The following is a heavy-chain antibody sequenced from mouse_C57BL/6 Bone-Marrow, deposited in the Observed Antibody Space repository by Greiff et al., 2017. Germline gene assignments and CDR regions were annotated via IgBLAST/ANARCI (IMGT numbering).Heavy chain of an antibody. CDR2: ISYDGSN. CDR3: ASPYYGSFYWYFDV. CDR1: GYSITSGYY. J-gene: IGHJ1*03. V-gene: IGHV3-6*01. D-gene: IGHD1-1*01. Sequence: DVQLVESGPGLVKPSQSLSLTCSVTGYSITSGYYWNWIRQFPGNKLEWMGYISYDGSNNYNTSLKNRISITRDTSKNQFFLKLNSVTTEDTATYYCASPYYGSFYWYFDVWGTGTTVTVSS.